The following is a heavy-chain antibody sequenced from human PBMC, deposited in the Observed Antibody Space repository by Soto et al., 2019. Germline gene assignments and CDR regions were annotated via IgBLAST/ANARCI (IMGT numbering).Heavy chain of an antibody. J-gene: IGHJ6*02. CDR1: GYTFTSYG. CDR2: ISAYNGNT. CDR3: ARDRSAEQQLVFGGYYDGMDV. V-gene: IGHV1-18*01. Sequence: QVQLVQSGAEVKKPGASVKVSCKASGYTFTSYGISWVRQAPGQGLEWMGWISAYNGNTNYAQKLQGRVTMTTDTSTSTAYMELRSLRSDDTAVYYCARDRSAEQQLVFGGYYDGMDVWGQGTTVTVSS. D-gene: IGHD6-13*01.